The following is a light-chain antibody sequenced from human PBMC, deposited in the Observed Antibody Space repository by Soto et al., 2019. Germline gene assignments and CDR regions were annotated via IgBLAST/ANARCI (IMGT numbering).Light chain of an antibody. J-gene: IGKJ2*01. Sequence: EIVLTQSPGTLSFSPGEIATLSCRASQSVRSSFFAWYQQKPGQAPRLLIYDVSIRATGTPGRFRGSGSGTDFTLTINRLEPEDFAMYYCQQYEDSVLYTFGQGTKLEI. CDR3: QQYEDSVLYT. V-gene: IGKV3-20*01. CDR1: QSVRSSF. CDR2: DVS.